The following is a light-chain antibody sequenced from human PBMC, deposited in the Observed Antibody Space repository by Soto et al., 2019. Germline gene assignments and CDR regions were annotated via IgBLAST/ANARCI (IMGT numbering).Light chain of an antibody. CDR2: DAS. CDR3: QQRAKWPTST. J-gene: IGKJ5*01. CDR1: QNVRSY. V-gene: IGKV3-11*01. Sequence: DIPFIQSPANRSFFPGEQATFSWRASQNVRSYLAWYQQKPGQAPRLLIHDASSRATGIPDRFSGSGSGTDFTLTISSLDPEDSAVYYCQQRAKWPTSTCGQGTRLEIK.